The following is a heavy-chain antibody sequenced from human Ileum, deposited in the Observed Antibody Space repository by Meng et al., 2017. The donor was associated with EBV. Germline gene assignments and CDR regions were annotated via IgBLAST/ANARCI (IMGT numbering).Heavy chain of an antibody. CDR1: GYSISTTNW. Sequence: QMQLQESGPRLVKPSDTLSLTCAVSGYSISTTNWWGWIRQPPGKGLEWIGHIYYSGTTYNNPSLKSRVTMSIDPSKNQFSLKLSSVTAVDTAVYYCARNSESGSYIDYWGLGTLVTVSS. J-gene: IGHJ4*02. V-gene: IGHV4-28*01. CDR2: IYYSGTT. CDR3: ARNSESGSYIDY. D-gene: IGHD1-26*01.